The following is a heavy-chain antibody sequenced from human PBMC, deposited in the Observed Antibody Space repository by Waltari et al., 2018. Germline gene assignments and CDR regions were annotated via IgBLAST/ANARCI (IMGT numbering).Heavy chain of an antibody. CDR1: GFTFSTYY. Sequence: EVQLVESGGDLVQPGGSLRLSCTGSGFTFSTYYMSWVRQAPGKGLEWVANINHDGGETYYVDSVKGRFTISRDNSMNILYLQMDSLRAEDTAVYFCARDSYGADYWGQGTLVTVSS. CDR2: INHDGGET. D-gene: IGHD4-17*01. J-gene: IGHJ4*02. CDR3: ARDSYGADY. V-gene: IGHV3-7*01.